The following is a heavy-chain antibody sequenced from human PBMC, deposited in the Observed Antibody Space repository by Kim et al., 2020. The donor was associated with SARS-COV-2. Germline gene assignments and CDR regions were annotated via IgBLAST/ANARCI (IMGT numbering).Heavy chain of an antibody. CDR3: TTDLPRNAARTLYYYYGMDV. J-gene: IGHJ6*02. D-gene: IGHD6-6*01. Sequence: GGSLRLSCAASGFTFSNAWMSWVRQAPGKGLEWVGRIKSKTDGGTTDYAAPVKGRFTISRDDSKNTLYLQMNSLKTEDTAVYYCTTDLPRNAARTLYYYYGMDVWGQGTTVTVSS. CDR2: IKSKTDGGTT. CDR1: GFTFSNAW. V-gene: IGHV3-15*01.